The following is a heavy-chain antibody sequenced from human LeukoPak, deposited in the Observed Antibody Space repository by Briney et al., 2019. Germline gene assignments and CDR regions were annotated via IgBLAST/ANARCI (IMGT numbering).Heavy chain of an antibody. J-gene: IGHJ4*02. V-gene: IGHV1-2*02. CDR1: GYTFTRYY. CDR3: ARVFLYSSGWGFAY. CDR2: INPNSGGT. D-gene: IGHD6-19*01. Sequence: ASVQDSCKASGYTFTRYYMHWVRQAPGKGLEWMGWINPNSGGTKYEQKFEGRVTMTRDTSISTAYMELSRLRSDDTAVYYCARVFLYSSGWGFAYWGQGTLVTVSS.